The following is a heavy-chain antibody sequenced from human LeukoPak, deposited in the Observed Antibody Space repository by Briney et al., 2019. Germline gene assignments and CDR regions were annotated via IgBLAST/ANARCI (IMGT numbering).Heavy chain of an antibody. CDR1: GYTFTSYY. D-gene: IGHD6-6*01. CDR3: ARVAARGSGAFGY. Sequence: GASVKVSCKASGYTFTSYYMHWVRQAPGQGLEWMGIINPSGGSTSYAQKFQGRVTMTRNTSISTAYMELSSLRSEDTAVYYCARVAARGSGAFGYWGQGTLVAVSS. CDR2: INPSGGST. J-gene: IGHJ4*02. V-gene: IGHV1-46*01.